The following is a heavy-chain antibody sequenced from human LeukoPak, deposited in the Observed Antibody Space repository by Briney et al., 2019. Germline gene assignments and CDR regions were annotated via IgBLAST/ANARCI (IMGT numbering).Heavy chain of an antibody. CDR1: GESLGTFY. J-gene: IGHJ4*02. Sequence: SETLSLTCTVSGESLGTFYWSWIRQPAGQGLEYIGRIHTTGYTNYKPSLKSRVTMSVDPSKNQFSLTLRSVTATDTAIYYCARAHSGLYLDSWGQGTLVTVSS. CDR3: ARAHSGLYLDS. CDR2: IHTTGYT. D-gene: IGHD2-15*01. V-gene: IGHV4-4*07.